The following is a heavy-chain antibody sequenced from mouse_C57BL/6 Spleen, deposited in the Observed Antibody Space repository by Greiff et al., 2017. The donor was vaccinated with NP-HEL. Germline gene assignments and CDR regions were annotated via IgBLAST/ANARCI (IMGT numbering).Heavy chain of an antibody. V-gene: IGHV14-4*01. CDR1: GFNIKDDY. Sequence: EVKLVESGAELVRPGASVKLSCTASGFNIKDDYMHWVKQRPEQGLEWIGWIDPENGDTEYASKFQGKATITADTSSNTAYLQLSSLSSEATAVYYCTSDCYDGDYWYFDVWGTGTTVTVSS. CDR2: IDPENGDT. J-gene: IGHJ1*03. D-gene: IGHD2-13*01. CDR3: TSDCYDGDYWYFDV.